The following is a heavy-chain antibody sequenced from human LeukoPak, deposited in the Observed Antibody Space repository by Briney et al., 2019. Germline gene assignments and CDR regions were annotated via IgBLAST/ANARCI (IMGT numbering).Heavy chain of an antibody. D-gene: IGHD3-16*01. CDR1: GYIFTGYY. CDR3: ARVRYRLAETYIDY. V-gene: IGHV1-2*02. CDR2: INPNSGDT. Sequence: ASVKVFCKASGYIFTGYYMLWVRQAPGQGLVWMGRINPNSGDTNYAQKCQGRITMTRDTSISTAYMELSRLRSDDTAVYYCARVRYRLAETYIDYWGQGTRVTVSS. J-gene: IGHJ4*02.